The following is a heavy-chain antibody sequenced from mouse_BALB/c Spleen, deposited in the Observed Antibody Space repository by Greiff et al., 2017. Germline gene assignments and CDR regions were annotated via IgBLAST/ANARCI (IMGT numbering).Heavy chain of an antibody. CDR1: GYTFTSYY. CDR3: TRPGGSSYEGYFDV. D-gene: IGHD1-1*01. CDR2: INPSNGGT. Sequence: VKVVESGAELVKPGASVKLSCKASGYTFTSYYMYWVKQRPGQGLEWIGEINPSNGGTNFNEKFKSKATLTVDKSSSTAYMQLSSLTSEDSAVYYCTRPGGSSYEGYFDVWGAGTTVTVSS. V-gene: IGHV1S81*02. J-gene: IGHJ1*01.